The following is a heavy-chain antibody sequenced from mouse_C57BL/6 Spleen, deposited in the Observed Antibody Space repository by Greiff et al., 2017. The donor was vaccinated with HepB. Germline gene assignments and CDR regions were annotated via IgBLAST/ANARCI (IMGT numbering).Heavy chain of an antibody. CDR2: ISSGSSTI. CDR3: AKVARDYAMDY. V-gene: IGHV5-17*01. J-gene: IGHJ4*01. Sequence: EVKLVESGGGLVKPGGSLKLSCAASGFTFSDYGMHWVRQAPEKGLEWVAYISSGSSTIYYADTVKGRFTISRDNAKNTLFLQMTSLRSEDTAMYYCAKVARDYAMDYWGQGTSVTVSS. CDR1: GFTFSDYG. D-gene: IGHD1-3*01.